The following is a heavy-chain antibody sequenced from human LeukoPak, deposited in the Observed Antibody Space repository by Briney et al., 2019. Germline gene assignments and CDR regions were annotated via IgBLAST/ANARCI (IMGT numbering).Heavy chain of an antibody. CDR1: GYTFTSYG. CDR3: ARDSEPYSSGWYFPHHRVAPEYYFDY. J-gene: IGHJ4*02. Sequence: ASVKVSCKASGYTFTSYGISWVRQAPGQGLEWMGWISAYNGNTNYAQKLQGRVTMTTDTSTSTAYMELRSLRSDDTAVYYCARDSEPYSSGWYFPHHRVAPEYYFDYWGQGTLVTVSS. CDR2: ISAYNGNT. D-gene: IGHD6-19*01. V-gene: IGHV1-18*01.